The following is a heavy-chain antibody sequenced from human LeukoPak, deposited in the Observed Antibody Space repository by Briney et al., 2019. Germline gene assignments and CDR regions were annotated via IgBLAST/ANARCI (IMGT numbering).Heavy chain of an antibody. Sequence: PSETLSLTCAVSGGSISSGGYSWSWIRQPLGKGLEWIGYIYHSGSTYYNPSLKSRVTISVDRSKNQFSLKLSSVTAADTAVYYCARLYYYDSSGYEYYFDYWGQGTLVTVSS. CDR3: ARLYYYDSSGYEYYFDY. CDR1: GGSISSGGYS. CDR2: IYHSGST. J-gene: IGHJ4*02. V-gene: IGHV4-30-2*01. D-gene: IGHD3-22*01.